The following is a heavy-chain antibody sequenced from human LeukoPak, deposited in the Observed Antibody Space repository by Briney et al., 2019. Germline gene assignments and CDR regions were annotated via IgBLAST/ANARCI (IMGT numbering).Heavy chain of an antibody. CDR1: GFTFSDHY. Sequence: GGSLRLSCAASGFTFSDHYMDWVRQAPGKGLEWVGRTRNKANSYTTEYAASVKDRFTISRDDSEKSLYLQMNSLKTEDTAVYYCTSWGDTTAEYFQRWGQGTLVTVSS. D-gene: IGHD2-21*02. CDR3: TSWGDTTAEYFQR. V-gene: IGHV3-72*01. J-gene: IGHJ1*01. CDR2: TRNKANSYTT.